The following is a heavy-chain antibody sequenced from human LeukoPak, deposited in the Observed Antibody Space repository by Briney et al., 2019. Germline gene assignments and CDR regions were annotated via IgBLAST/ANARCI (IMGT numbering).Heavy chain of an antibody. Sequence: SETLSLTCTVSGGSISSGDYYWTWIRQPPGKGLQWIGYIYYSGSTYYNPSLKSRVTISLDTSKNRFSLKLSSVTAADTAVYYCARADPYYYDSSGPRAFDYWGQGTLVTVSS. D-gene: IGHD3-22*01. V-gene: IGHV4-30-4*01. CDR3: ARADPYYYDSSGPRAFDY. CDR2: IYYSGST. J-gene: IGHJ4*02. CDR1: GGSISSGDYY.